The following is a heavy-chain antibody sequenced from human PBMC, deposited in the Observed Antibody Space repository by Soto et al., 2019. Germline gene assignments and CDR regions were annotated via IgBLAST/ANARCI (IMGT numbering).Heavy chain of an antibody. J-gene: IGHJ6*02. Sequence: PSQTLSLTCAISGDSVSSNSAIWNWFRQSPSRGLEWLGRTYYTSKWYNDYAVSVKSRISVNPDTSKNQVSLQLNSVTPEDTAVYYCARVYSSGWSFYYGTDVWGQGPTVTVS. CDR2: TYYTSKWYN. D-gene: IGHD6-19*01. V-gene: IGHV6-1*01. CDR1: GDSVSSNSAI. CDR3: ARVYSSGWSFYYGTDV.